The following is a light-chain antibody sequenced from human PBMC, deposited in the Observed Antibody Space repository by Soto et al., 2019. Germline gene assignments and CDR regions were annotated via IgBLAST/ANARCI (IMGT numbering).Light chain of an antibody. J-gene: IGLJ1*01. CDR2: EVT. V-gene: IGLV2-14*01. CDR1: KSDIGGYEY. CDR3: RSYTSAGTYV. Sequence: QCVLAQAASLAGSPGQSITISCNGNKSDIGGYEYVSWYQQHPGKAPKLIIFEVTNRPAGVSSRFSGSKSGNTASLTISGLQGEDEADYFCRSYTSAGTYVFGSGTKVTVL.